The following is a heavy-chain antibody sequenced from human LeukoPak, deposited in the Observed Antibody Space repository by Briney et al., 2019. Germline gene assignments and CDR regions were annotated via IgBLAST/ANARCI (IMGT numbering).Heavy chain of an antibody. CDR2: ISSSGSTI. J-gene: IGHJ4*02. V-gene: IGHV3-48*03. CDR1: GFTFSSYE. CDR3: ARDQQLVVDY. Sequence: AGGSLRLSCAASGFTFSSYEMNWVRQAPGKGLEWVSYISSSGSTIYYADSVKGRFTISRDNAKDSLYLQMNSLRAENTAVYYCARDQQLVVDYWGQGTLVTVSS. D-gene: IGHD6-13*01.